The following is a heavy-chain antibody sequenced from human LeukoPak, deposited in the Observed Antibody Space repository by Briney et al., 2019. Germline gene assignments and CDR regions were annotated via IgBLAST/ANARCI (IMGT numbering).Heavy chain of an antibody. CDR3: AKLYYYGSGSYYSAGDY. D-gene: IGHD3-10*01. V-gene: IGHV3-30*18. CDR2: ISYDGSNR. Sequence: GGSLRLSCAASGFTFSSYGMHWVRQAPGKGLEWVAVISYDGSNRYYADSVKGRFTISRDNSKNTLYLQMNSLRAEDTAVYYCAKLYYYGSGSYYSAGDYWGQGTLVTVSS. CDR1: GFTFSSYG. J-gene: IGHJ4*02.